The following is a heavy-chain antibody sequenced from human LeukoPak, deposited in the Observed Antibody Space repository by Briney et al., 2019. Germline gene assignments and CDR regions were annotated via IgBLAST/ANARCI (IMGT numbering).Heavy chain of an antibody. CDR2: INHSGTT. D-gene: IGHD6-13*01. J-gene: IGHJ5*02. Sequence: GSLRLSCAASGFTFSNAWMSWVRQAPWKGLEWIGEINHSGTTNYEPSLKSRVTISVDTSKNQVSLKLSSVTAADTAVYYCARGVAAAGSWFDPWGQGTLVTVSS. CDR1: GFTFSNAW. CDR3: ARGVAAAGSWFDP. V-gene: IGHV4-34*01.